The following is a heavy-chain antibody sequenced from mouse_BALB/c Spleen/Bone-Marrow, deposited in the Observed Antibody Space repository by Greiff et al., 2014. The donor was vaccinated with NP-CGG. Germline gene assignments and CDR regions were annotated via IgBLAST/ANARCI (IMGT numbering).Heavy chain of an antibody. J-gene: IGHJ3*01. CDR1: GYSFTSYW. V-gene: IGHV1S127*01. CDR2: IDPSDSET. Sequence: QVQLQQSGPQLVRPGAPVKISCKASGYSFTSYWMHWVKQRPGQGLGWIGMIDPSDSETRLNQKFKVKATLTVDKSSRTAYMQLSSPTSEDSALYYCSYGSRAYWGQGTLVTVSA. CDR3: SYGSRAY. D-gene: IGHD1-1*01.